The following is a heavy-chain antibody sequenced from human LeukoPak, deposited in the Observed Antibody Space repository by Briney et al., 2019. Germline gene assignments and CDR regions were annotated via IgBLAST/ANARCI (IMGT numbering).Heavy chain of an antibody. J-gene: IGHJ4*02. Sequence: SETLSLTCTVSGGSISSYYWSWIRQPAGKGLEWIGRIYTSGSTNYNPSLKSRVTMSVDTSKNQFSLKLSSVTAADTAVYYCARGYCSGGSCYSRDWGQGTLVTVSS. V-gene: IGHV4-4*07. D-gene: IGHD2-15*01. CDR2: IYTSGST. CDR1: GGSISSYY. CDR3: ARGYCSGGSCYSRD.